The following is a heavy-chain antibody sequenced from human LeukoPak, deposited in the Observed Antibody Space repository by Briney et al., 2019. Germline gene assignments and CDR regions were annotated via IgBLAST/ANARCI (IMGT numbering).Heavy chain of an antibody. J-gene: IGHJ3*02. CDR2: IIPIFGTA. D-gene: IGHD2-15*01. Sequence: VASVNVSSKASGGTFTIYAISSVRQAPGQGRERMGGIIPIFGTANYAQKFQGRVTITPDESTSTAYMELSSLRSEDTAMYYCARPRQRYCSGGTCYSRDGLDMWGQGTMVSVS. CDR3: ARPRQRYCSGGTCYSRDGLDM. CDR1: GGTFTIYA. V-gene: IGHV1-69*13.